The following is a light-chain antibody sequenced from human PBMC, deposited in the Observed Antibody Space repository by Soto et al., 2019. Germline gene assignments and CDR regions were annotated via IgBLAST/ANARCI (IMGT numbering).Light chain of an antibody. J-gene: IGKJ4*01. V-gene: IGKV3-20*01. Sequence: EIVLTQSPGTLSLSPGERATLSCRASQSVSCSYLAWYHQKPGQAPRLLIYGASSRATGIPDRFSGSGSGTDFTLTISRLEPEDFAVYYCQQYGSSPLTFGGGTKVEIK. CDR2: GAS. CDR1: QSVSCSY. CDR3: QQYGSSPLT.